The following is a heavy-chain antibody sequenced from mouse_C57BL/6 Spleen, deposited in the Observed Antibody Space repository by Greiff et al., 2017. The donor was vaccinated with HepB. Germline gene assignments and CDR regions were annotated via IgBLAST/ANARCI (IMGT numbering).Heavy chain of an antibody. CDR3: APITTVVATDY. Sequence: QVQLQPGAELVRPGTSVKLSCKASGYTFTSYWMHWVKQRPGQGLEWIGVIDPSDSNTNYNQKFKGKATLTVDTSSSTAYMQLSSLTSEDSAVYYCAPITTVVATDYWGQGTTLTVSS. CDR2: IDPSDSNT. V-gene: IGHV1-59*01. J-gene: IGHJ2*01. D-gene: IGHD1-1*01. CDR1: GYTFTSYW.